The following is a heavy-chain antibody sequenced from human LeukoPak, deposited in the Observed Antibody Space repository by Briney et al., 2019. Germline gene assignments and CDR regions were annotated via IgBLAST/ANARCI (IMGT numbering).Heavy chain of an antibody. D-gene: IGHD3-10*01. Sequence: GGSLRLSCAASGFTFSNYGIHWVRQAPGKGLEWVSVISYDGSKKYYADSVKGRFSISRDNSKNTLYVQMDSLRPGDRAVYYCATERSGRGSLFYYGSGSFYGFAYWGQGTLVTVSS. J-gene: IGHJ4*02. CDR2: ISYDGSKK. CDR1: GFTFSNYG. V-gene: IGHV3-30*03. CDR3: ATERSGRGSLFYYGSGSFYGFAY.